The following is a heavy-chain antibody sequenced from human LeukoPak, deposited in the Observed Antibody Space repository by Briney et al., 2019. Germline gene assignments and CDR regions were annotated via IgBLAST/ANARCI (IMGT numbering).Heavy chain of an antibody. D-gene: IGHD6-25*01. CDR1: GVSITSYSYY. Sequence: PSETLSLTCTVSGVSITSYSYYWGWIRQPPGKGLEWIAGIYYGGDTNSNPSHKSRVTISVATSKNQCSLKLSSVTAADPAVYYCARHRRSGGWPNYFDYWGQGTLVAVS. CDR2: IYYGGDT. V-gene: IGHV4-39*01. J-gene: IGHJ4*02. CDR3: ARHRRSGGWPNYFDY.